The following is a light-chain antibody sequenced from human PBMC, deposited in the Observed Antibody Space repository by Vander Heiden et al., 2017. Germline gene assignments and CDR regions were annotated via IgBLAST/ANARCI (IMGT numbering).Light chain of an antibody. CDR3: QVWETGSDHLYV. V-gene: IGLV3-21*02. CDR2: DDS. CDR1: NIGTKR. J-gene: IGLJ1*01. Sequence: SYVLTHPPSVSVVPGQTARITCGGNNIGTKRGHWCQQKPGQAPVLVVFDDSDRASGIPERFSGSNSGNTATLTISRVEAGDEADYYCQVWETGSDHLYVFGTGTKVTVL.